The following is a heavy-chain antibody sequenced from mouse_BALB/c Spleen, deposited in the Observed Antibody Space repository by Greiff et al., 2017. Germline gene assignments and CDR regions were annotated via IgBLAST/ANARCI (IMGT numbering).Heavy chain of an antibody. CDR3: ARGPKGWFAY. J-gene: IGHJ3*01. V-gene: IGHV5-6-5*01. CDR2: ISSGGST. Sequence: EVQVVESGGGLVQPGGSRKLSCAASGFTFSSYAMSWVRQTPEKRLEWVASISSGGSTYYPDSVKGRFTISRDNARNILYLQMSSLRSEDTAMYYCARGPKGWFAYWGQGTLVTVSA. CDR1: GFTFSSYA.